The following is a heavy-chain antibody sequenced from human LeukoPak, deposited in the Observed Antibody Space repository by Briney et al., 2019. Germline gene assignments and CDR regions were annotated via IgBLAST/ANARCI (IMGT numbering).Heavy chain of an antibody. Sequence: PGGSLRLSCAASGFAFSSYTMGWVRQAPGKGLEWVSAITGSGGSTYYADSVKGRFTISRDRSKNTLYLQMNSLRAEDTAVYYCAKKTSYCGGDCYPYYFDHWGQGTLVTVSS. CDR1: GFAFSSYT. J-gene: IGHJ4*02. CDR3: AKKTSYCGGDCYPYYFDH. CDR2: ITGSGGST. V-gene: IGHV3-23*01. D-gene: IGHD2-21*02.